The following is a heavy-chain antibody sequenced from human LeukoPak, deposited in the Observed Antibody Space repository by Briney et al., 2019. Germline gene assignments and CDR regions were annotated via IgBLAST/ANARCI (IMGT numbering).Heavy chain of an antibody. CDR2: IYTRESS. D-gene: IGHD4-11*01. V-gene: IGHV4-4*07. Sequence: PSETLSLTCTVSGGSITSYYWSWVRQPAGKGLEWIGRIYTRESSIYNPSLKSRVTISVDTSKSQFALKLSSVTAADTAVYYCAKSYFDYSTYYSYYFNLWGQGALVTVSS. CDR1: GGSITSYY. J-gene: IGHJ5*02. CDR3: AKSYFDYSTYYSYYFNL.